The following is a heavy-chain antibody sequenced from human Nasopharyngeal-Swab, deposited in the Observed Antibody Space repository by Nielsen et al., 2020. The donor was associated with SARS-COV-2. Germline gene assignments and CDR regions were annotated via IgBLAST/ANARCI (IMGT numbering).Heavy chain of an antibody. CDR3: AKGLLFAGVVSYNRHYSYAMHV. D-gene: IGHD3-3*01. V-gene: IGHV3-30*02. J-gene: IGHJ6*02. Sequence: GESLKISCAASGFSFSTYGMHWVRQSPVKGLEWLTNIWYDGSNKYYADSVKGRFTVSRDNAKNSLYLQMISLRAEDTALYYCAKGLLFAGVVSYNRHYSYAMHVWGQGTTVTVSS. CDR1: GFSFSTYG. CDR2: IWYDGSNK.